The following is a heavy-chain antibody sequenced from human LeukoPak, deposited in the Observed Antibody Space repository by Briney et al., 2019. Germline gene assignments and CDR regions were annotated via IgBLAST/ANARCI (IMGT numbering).Heavy chain of an antibody. CDR2: ISAYNGNT. CDR3: ARDRGNVLRYFDWLLSNWYFDL. Sequence: ASVKVSCKASGYTFTSYGISWVRQAPGQGLEWMGWISAYNGNTNYAQKLQGRVTMTTDTSTSTAYMELRSLRSDDTAVYYCARDRGNVLRYFDWLLSNWYFDLWGRGTLVTVSS. V-gene: IGHV1-18*01. J-gene: IGHJ2*01. D-gene: IGHD3-9*01. CDR1: GYTFTSYG.